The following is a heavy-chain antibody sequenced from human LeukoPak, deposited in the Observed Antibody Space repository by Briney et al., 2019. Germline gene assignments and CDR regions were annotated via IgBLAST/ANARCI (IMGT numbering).Heavy chain of an antibody. V-gene: IGHV4-34*01. D-gene: IGHD3-10*01. CDR2: INHSGST. CDR3: ARTDYYGSGSLDY. J-gene: IGHJ4*02. Sequence: PSETLSLTCAGYGGSFSGYYWSWIRQPPGKGLEWIGEINHSGSTNYNPSLKSRVTISVDTSKNQFSLKLSSVTAADTAVYYCARTDYYGSGSLDYWGRGTLVTVSS. CDR1: GGSFSGYY.